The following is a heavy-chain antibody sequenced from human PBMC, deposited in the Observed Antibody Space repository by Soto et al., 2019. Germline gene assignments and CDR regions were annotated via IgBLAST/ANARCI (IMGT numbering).Heavy chain of an antibody. J-gene: IGHJ6*02. V-gene: IGHV3-30-3*01. CDR1: GFTFSSYA. D-gene: IGHD3-3*01. CDR3: ARVTDFWSGAPPNEYYYYGMDV. CDR2: ISYDGSNK. Sequence: QVQLVESGGGVVQPGRSLRLSCAASGFTFSSYAMHWVRQAPGKGLEWVAVISYDGSNKYYADSVKGRFTISRDNSKNTLYLQMNSLRAEDTAVYYCARVTDFWSGAPPNEYYYYGMDVWGQGTTVTVSS.